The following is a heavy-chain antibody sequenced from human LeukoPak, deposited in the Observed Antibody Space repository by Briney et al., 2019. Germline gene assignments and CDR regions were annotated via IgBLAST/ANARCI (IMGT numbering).Heavy chain of an antibody. CDR2: ISAYNGNT. D-gene: IGHD3-22*01. Sequence: GASVKVSCKASGYTFTSYGISWVRQAPGQGLEWMGWISAYNGNTNYAQKLQGRVTMTTDTSTSTAYMELRSLRSDDTAVYYCARDIYYYDSSGETKNQDAFDIWGQGTMVTVSS. CDR3: ARDIYYYDSSGETKNQDAFDI. CDR1: GYTFTSYG. J-gene: IGHJ3*02. V-gene: IGHV1-18*01.